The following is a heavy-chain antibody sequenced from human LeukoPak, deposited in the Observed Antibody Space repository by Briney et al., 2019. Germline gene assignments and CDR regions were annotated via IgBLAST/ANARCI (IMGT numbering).Heavy chain of an antibody. V-gene: IGHV1-69*05. J-gene: IGHJ5*02. CDR2: ITDMFRTG. CDR1: GGIFRSYG. CDR3: AEINLVEEGGRFVNWLDP. D-gene: IGHD1-26*01. Sequence: GASVKVSCKASGGIFRSYGVSWVRQAPGQGLEWMGGITDMFRTGNYAQKFQGRVTITTDESTRTAYMELSSLTFEETAVYYCAEINLVEEGGRFVNWLDPWGQGTLVTVSS.